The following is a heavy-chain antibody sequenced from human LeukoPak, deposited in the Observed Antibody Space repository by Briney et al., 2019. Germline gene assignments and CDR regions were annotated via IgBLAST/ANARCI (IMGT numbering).Heavy chain of an antibody. V-gene: IGHV4-59*08. D-gene: IGHD2-2*01. Sequence: SETLSLTCTVSGGSISNYYWTWIRQPPGKGLEWIGYIYYSGSTNYNPSLKSRVTISLDTSKNHFSLRLSSVTAADTAVYYCARGRDPLQPLDYWGREPWSPSPQ. CDR3: ARGRDPLQPLDY. CDR1: GGSISNYY. CDR2: IYYSGST. J-gene: IGHJ4*02.